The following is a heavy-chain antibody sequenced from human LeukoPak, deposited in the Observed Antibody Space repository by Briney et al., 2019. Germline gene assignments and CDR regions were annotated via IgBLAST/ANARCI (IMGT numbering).Heavy chain of an antibody. V-gene: IGHV3-9*01. CDR2: ISWNSGSI. CDR3: AKDGSYDFWSGYYLN. Sequence: GGSLRLSCAASGFTFDDYAMHWVRQAPGKGLEWVSGISWNSGSIGYADSVKGRFTISKDNAKNSLYLQMNSLRAEDTALYYCAKDGSYDFWSGYYLNWGQGTLVTVSS. D-gene: IGHD3-3*01. CDR1: GFTFDDYA. J-gene: IGHJ4*02.